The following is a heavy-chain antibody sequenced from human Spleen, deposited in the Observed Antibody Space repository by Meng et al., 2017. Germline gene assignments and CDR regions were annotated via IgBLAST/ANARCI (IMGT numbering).Heavy chain of an antibody. CDR3: ARDFTSGSSGDP. Sequence: QVQLVQSGAEVKKPGASVKGSCKAFGYTFTSSAIHWVRQAPGQSLEWMGWITPDSGNTKYSQKFQDRVTITRDTSASTAYMELSTLRSEDTAVYYCARDFTSGSSGDPWGQGTLVTVSS. J-gene: IGHJ5*02. CDR2: ITPDSGNT. D-gene: IGHD6-19*01. CDR1: GYTFTSSA. V-gene: IGHV1-3*01.